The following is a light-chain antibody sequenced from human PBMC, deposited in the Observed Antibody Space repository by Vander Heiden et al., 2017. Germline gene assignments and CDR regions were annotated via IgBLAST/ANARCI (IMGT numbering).Light chain of an antibody. V-gene: IGKV1-39*01. CDR2: AAF. J-gene: IGKJ4*01. CDR1: QSIGTF. CDR3: QQSYSTPPLT. Sequence: DIQLTQSPSSLSASVGDRVTITCRAGQSIGTFLNWYQHKPGKDPKLLIYAAFTLQRGVPSRFSGSGSGTDFTLTISSLQPEDFATYYCQQSYSTPPLTFGGGTKVEIK.